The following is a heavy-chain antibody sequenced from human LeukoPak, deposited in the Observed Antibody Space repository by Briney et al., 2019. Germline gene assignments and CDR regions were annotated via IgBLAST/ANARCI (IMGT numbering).Heavy chain of an antibody. CDR1: GYTFSTYG. CDR2: ISPDKGIT. J-gene: IGHJ4*02. D-gene: IGHD2/OR15-2a*01. CDR3: ARDWGSKRIIADY. V-gene: IGHV1-18*01. Sequence: ASVEVSCKSSGYTFSTYGISWLRQAPGQGLEWMGRISPDKGITDYAQKFQGRVTMTTDTSTSTAYMELRNLRSDDTAVYFCARDWGSKRIIADYWGQGTLVTVSS.